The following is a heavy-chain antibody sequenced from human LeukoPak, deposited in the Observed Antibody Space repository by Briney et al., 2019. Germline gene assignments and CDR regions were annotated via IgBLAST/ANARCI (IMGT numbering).Heavy chain of an antibody. CDR2: INPSGGST. Sequence: ASVKVSCKAFGYIFTSYYMHWVRQAPGQGLEWMGIINPSGGSTNNAQKFQGRVTVTRDTSTSTVYMELSSLRSEDTAVYYCARVSWSGEWELRGFGWFDPWGQGTLVTVSS. D-gene: IGHD1-26*01. CDR3: ARVSWSGEWELRGFGWFDP. V-gene: IGHV1-46*01. J-gene: IGHJ5*02. CDR1: GYIFTSYY.